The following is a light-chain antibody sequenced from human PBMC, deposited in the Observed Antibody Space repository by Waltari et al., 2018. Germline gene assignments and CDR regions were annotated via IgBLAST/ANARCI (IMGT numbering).Light chain of an antibody. CDR3: SSYAGSSKGV. CDR1: SSDVGNYHP. CDR2: AVS. Sequence: QSALTQPATVSGYTGKSITIFCTGTSSDVGNYHPVSWYQQHPGKAPKLMIYAVSKRPSGVSDRFSGSKSGDMASLTISGLQPEDEAEYFCSSYAGSSKGVFGGGTKVTVL. J-gene: IGLJ2*01. V-gene: IGLV2-23*02.